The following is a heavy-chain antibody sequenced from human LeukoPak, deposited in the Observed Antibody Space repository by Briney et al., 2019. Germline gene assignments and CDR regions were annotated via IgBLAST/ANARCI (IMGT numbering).Heavy chain of an antibody. CDR3: AKASSNLIQVWLL. CDR2: IYSGGST. Sequence: GGSLRLSCAASGFTVSSNYMSWVRQAPGKGLEWVSVIYSGGSTYYADSVKGRFTISRDNSKNTLYLQMNSLRAEDTAVYYCAKASSNLIQVWLLWGQGTLVTVSS. V-gene: IGHV3-53*01. CDR1: GFTVSSNY. D-gene: IGHD5-18*01. J-gene: IGHJ4*02.